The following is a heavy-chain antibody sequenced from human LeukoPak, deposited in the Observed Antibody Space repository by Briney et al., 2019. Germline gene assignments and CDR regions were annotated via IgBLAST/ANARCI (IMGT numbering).Heavy chain of an antibody. CDR1: GFTFSSYA. Sequence: GGSLRLSCAASGFTFSSYAMHWVRRAPGKGLEWVAVISYDGSNKYYADSVKGRFTISRDNSKNTLYLQMNSLRAEDTAVYYCARGFDLDAFDIWGQGTMVTASS. J-gene: IGHJ3*02. CDR3: ARGFDLDAFDI. CDR2: ISYDGSNK. V-gene: IGHV3-30*01.